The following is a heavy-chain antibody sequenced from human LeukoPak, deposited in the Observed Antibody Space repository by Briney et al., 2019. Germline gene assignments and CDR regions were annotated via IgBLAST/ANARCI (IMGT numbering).Heavy chain of an antibody. V-gene: IGHV3-21*01. J-gene: IGHJ4*02. CDR2: ISSSTSYI. CDR1: GFTFSSYS. CDR3: ARAGGSTVSHSDY. Sequence: GGSLRLSCAASGFTFSSYSMNWIRQAPGKGLEWVSSISSSTSYIYYADSVKGRFTISKDNAKNSLYLQMNSLRAEHTAVYYCARAGGSTVSHSDYWGQGTLVTVSS. D-gene: IGHD4-17*01.